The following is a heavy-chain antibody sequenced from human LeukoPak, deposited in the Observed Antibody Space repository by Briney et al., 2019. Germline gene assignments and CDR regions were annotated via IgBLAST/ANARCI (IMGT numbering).Heavy chain of an antibody. CDR2: VSHDGSTK. Sequence: GGSLRLSCAASGFSFSTYAMHWVRQAPGMGPEWVAVVSHDGSTKYYTDSVRGRFTISRDNSTNTFFLQLNGLRTGDTAVYYCARAIMGTENLDYWGQGTLVTVSS. CDR1: GFSFSTYA. V-gene: IGHV3-30*10. CDR3: ARAIMGTENLDY. J-gene: IGHJ4*02. D-gene: IGHD5-18*01.